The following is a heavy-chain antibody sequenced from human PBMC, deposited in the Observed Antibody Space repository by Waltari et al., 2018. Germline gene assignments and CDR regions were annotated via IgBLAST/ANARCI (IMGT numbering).Heavy chain of an antibody. D-gene: IGHD3-22*01. CDR3: ARGMIVVATPDAFDI. CDR1: GCPFSSYA. CDR2: IIPIFGTA. Sequence: QVQLVQSGAGVKKPGSSVKVSCNASGCPFSSYAISWVPQAPGQGLEWMGGIIPIFGTANYAQKFQGRVTITADESTSTAYMELSSLRSEDTAVYYCARGMIVVATPDAFDIWGQGTMVTVSS. J-gene: IGHJ3*02. V-gene: IGHV1-69*01.